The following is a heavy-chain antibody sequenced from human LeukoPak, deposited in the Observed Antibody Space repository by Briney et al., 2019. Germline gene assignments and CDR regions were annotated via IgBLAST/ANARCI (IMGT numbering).Heavy chain of an antibody. CDR3: ARSKRGPSRGWFDP. J-gene: IGHJ5*02. D-gene: IGHD3-10*01. V-gene: IGHV4-59*01. Sequence: SSETLSLTCTVSGGSISSYYWSWIRQPPGKGLEWIGYIYYSGSTNYNPSLKSRVTISVDTSKNQFSLKLSSVTAADTAVYYCARSKRGPSRGWFDPWGQGTLVTVSS. CDR2: IYYSGST. CDR1: GGSISSYY.